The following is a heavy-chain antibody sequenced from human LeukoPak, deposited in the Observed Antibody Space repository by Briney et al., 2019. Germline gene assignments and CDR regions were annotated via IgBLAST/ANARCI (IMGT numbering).Heavy chain of an antibody. Sequence: SETLSLTCTVSGGSISSYYWSWIRQPPGKGLEWIGYIYYSGSTNYNPSLKSRVTISVDTSKNQFSLKLSSVTAADTAVYYCARDRYYYDSSGYQIWGQGTLVTVSS. CDR2: IYYSGST. CDR1: GGSISSYY. CDR3: ARDRYYYDSSGYQI. V-gene: IGHV4-59*12. D-gene: IGHD3-22*01. J-gene: IGHJ4*02.